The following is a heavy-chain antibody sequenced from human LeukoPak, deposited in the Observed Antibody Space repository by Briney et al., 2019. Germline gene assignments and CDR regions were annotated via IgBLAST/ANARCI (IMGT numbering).Heavy chain of an antibody. J-gene: IGHJ4*02. CDR3: ARYYCPNGVCSGFDH. CDR2: INHSGST. CDR1: GGSFSGYY. D-gene: IGHD2-8*01. Sequence: SETLSLTCAVYGGSFSGYYRSWIRQPPGKGLEWIGEINHSGSTNYNPSLKSRVTISVDTSKNQFSLKLSSVTAADTAVYFCARYYCPNGVCSGFDHWGQGTLVTVSS. V-gene: IGHV4-34*01.